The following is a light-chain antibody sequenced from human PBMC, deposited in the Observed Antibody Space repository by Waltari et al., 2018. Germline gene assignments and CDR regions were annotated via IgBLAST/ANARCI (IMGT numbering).Light chain of an antibody. Sequence: EIVLTQSPATLSLSPGERATLSCRASQSVSSYLAWYPQKPGQAPRLLISDAANRATGIPARFSGSGSGTDFTLTISSLEPEDVAVYYCQQRSNWPITFGQGTRLEIK. J-gene: IGKJ5*01. CDR2: DAA. CDR1: QSVSSY. CDR3: QQRSNWPIT. V-gene: IGKV3-11*01.